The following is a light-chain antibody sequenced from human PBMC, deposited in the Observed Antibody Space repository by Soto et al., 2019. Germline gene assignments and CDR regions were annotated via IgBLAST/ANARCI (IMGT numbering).Light chain of an antibody. J-gene: IGLJ2*01. Sequence: QSVLTQPPSASGSPGQSVTISCTGTSSDVGGYNYVSWYQQHPGKAPKLMIYEVTKRPSGVPDRFSGSQSGNTASLTVSGLQADDEADYYCSSYAGSNNLVFGGGTQLTVL. CDR2: EVT. V-gene: IGLV2-8*01. CDR3: SSYAGSNNLV. CDR1: SSDVGGYNY.